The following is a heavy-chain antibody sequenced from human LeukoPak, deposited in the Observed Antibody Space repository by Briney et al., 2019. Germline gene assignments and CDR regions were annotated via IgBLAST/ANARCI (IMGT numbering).Heavy chain of an antibody. Sequence: SQTLSLTCTVSGGSISSGSYYWSWIRQPAGKGLEWIGHIYTTGSTNYNPSLKSRVTISLDTSKNQFSLKLSSVTAADTAVYYCARGAHFYGSGINWFDPWGQGTLITVSS. D-gene: IGHD3-10*01. J-gene: IGHJ5*02. CDR3: ARGAHFYGSGINWFDP. CDR2: IYTTGST. V-gene: IGHV4-61*09. CDR1: GGSISSGSYY.